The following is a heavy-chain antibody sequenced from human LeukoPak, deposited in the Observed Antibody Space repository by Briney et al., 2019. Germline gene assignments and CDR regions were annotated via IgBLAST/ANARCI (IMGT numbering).Heavy chain of an antibody. Sequence: GGSLRLSCAASGFTLSSYAMSWVRQAPGKGLEWVSAISGSGGSTYYADSVKGRFTISRDNSKNTLYLQMNSLRAEDTAVYYCAKVRDYYDSSGYLDAFDIWGQGSMVTVSS. J-gene: IGHJ3*02. CDR2: ISGSGGST. CDR1: GFTLSSYA. D-gene: IGHD3-22*01. V-gene: IGHV3-23*01. CDR3: AKVRDYYDSSGYLDAFDI.